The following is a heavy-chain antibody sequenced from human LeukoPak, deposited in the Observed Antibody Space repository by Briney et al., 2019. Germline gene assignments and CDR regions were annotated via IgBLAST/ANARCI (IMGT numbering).Heavy chain of an antibody. Sequence: GGSLRLSCAASGFTFSDYYMSWVRQAPGKGLEWVSAISGSGGSTYYADSVKGRFTISRDNSKNTLYLQMNSLRAEDTAVYYCAKATYLYYFDYWGQGTLVTVSS. J-gene: IGHJ4*02. D-gene: IGHD5-12*01. CDR2: ISGSGGST. V-gene: IGHV3-23*01. CDR1: GFTFSDYY. CDR3: AKATYLYYFDY.